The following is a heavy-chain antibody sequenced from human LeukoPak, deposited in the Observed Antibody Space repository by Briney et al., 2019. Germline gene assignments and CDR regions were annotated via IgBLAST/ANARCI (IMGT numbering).Heavy chain of an antibody. CDR1: GFTFSNAW. Sequence: PGGSLRLSCAGSGFTFSNAWLSWVRQAPGKGLEWVGRIKSKAVGGTIDYAAPVKGRFTMSRDDSKNMFYLQMNSLKTEDTAVYYCSSGGYGFDIWGQGTMVTVSS. CDR2: IKSKAVGGTI. V-gene: IGHV3-15*07. J-gene: IGHJ3*02. CDR3: SSGGYGFDI.